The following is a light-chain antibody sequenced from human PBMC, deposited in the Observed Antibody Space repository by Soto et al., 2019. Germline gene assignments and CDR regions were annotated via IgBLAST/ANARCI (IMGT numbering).Light chain of an antibody. J-gene: IGLJ1*01. Sequence: QSALTQPASVSGSPGQSITISCTGTSSDVGGYNYVSWYQQHPGKAPKLLIYEVSHRPSGVSNRFSGSKSGNTASLTISGLQAEDEADYYCTSYTSPDTLPYAFGTGTTSPS. V-gene: IGLV2-14*01. CDR3: TSYTSPDTLPYA. CDR2: EVS. CDR1: SSDVGGYNY.